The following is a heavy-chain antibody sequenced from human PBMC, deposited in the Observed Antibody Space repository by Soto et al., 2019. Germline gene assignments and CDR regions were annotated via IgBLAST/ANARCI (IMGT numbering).Heavy chain of an antibody. CDR3: ARGQRFSDSFDP. J-gene: IGHJ5*02. CDR2: IYSSGGT. V-gene: IGHV4-4*07. D-gene: IGHD3-3*01. CDR1: GGAISGYY. Sequence: SETLSLTCTVSGGAISGYYWTWIRQSAGKGLEWIGRIYSSGGTKYNPSLKSRVTMSLDTSKNQFSLRLSSVTASDTAVYYCARGQRFSDSFDPWGQGTLVTVSS.